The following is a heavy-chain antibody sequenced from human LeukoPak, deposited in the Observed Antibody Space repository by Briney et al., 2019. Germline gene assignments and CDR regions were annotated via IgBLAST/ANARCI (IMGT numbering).Heavy chain of an antibody. V-gene: IGHV1-18*01. CDR2: ISAYNGNT. D-gene: IGHD3-22*01. CDR1: GYTFTSYG. Sequence: ASVKVSCKASGYTFTSYGTSWVRQAPGQGLEWMGWISAYNGNTNYAQKLQGRVTMTTDTSTSTAYMELRSLRSDDTAVYYCARGSVYYYDSSGYYYLWKDDAFDIWGQGTMVTVSS. J-gene: IGHJ3*02. CDR3: ARGSVYYYDSSGYYYLWKDDAFDI.